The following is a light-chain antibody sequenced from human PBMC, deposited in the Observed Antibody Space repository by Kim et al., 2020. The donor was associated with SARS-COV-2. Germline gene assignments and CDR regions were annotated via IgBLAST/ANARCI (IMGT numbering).Light chain of an antibody. CDR2: DAS. CDR3: HQYIRSPYS. Sequence: LSPGERSTLSCKAKQRISRNYVAWYQHKPGQSPRLLIHDASNRATGIPDRFSGSGSGTDFTLTISRLEPEDFAVYYCHQYIRSPYSFGQGTKLEI. J-gene: IGKJ2*03. V-gene: IGKV3-20*01. CDR1: QRISRNY.